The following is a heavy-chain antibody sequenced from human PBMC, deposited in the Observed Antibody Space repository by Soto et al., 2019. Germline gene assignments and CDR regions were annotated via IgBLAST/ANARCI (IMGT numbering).Heavy chain of an antibody. V-gene: IGHV3-23*01. D-gene: IGHD3-3*01. J-gene: IGHJ4*02. Sequence: GWSLRLSCAASGFTFSSYAMSWVRQAPGKGLEWVSSISGSGGGTYYADSVKGRFTFSRDNSKNTLYLQMNSLRAEDTAVYYCAKFWILTTKRSTPYYIDVWGQGALVTLAS. CDR1: GFTFSSYA. CDR3: AKFWILTTKRSTPYYIDV. CDR2: ISGSGGGT.